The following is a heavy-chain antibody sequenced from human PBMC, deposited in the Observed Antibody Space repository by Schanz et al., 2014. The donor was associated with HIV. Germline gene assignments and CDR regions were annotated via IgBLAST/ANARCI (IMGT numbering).Heavy chain of an antibody. CDR2: ISISGHST. CDR1: RFSFSKDW. D-gene: IGHD3-16*01. J-gene: IGHJ4*02. Sequence: EVQLVESGGGLVKPGGSLRLSCAASRFSFSKDWMSWVRQTPGKGLEWVSGISISGHSTYYADSVKGRFTISRDISKNTLYLQMNSLRAEDTAVYYCAKTIIPTDWAPYTYSFDYWGQGTLVTVSS. V-gene: IGHV3-23*04. CDR3: AKTIIPTDWAPYTYSFDY.